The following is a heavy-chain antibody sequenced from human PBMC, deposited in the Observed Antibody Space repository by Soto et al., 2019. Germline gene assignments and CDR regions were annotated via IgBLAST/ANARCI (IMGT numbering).Heavy chain of an antibody. CDR3: ARVPYDAYDI. V-gene: IGHV3-13*01. CDR1: GFTFSSHD. CDR2: ITTAADT. Sequence: EVQLVESGGGLVQPGGSLRLSCVASGFTFSSHDMHWVRQATGKGLEWVSAITTAADTYYPGSVKGRFTISRENAKNSLYLQMTSLRAEDTAVYYCARVPYDAYDIWGQGTMVTVSS. J-gene: IGHJ3*02.